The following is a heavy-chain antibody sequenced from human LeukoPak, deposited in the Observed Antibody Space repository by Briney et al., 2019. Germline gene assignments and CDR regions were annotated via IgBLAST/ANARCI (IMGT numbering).Heavy chain of an antibody. CDR1: GFAFSSYW. J-gene: IGHJ5*02. CDR3: ARKLERYCSGGSCYLANNWFDP. Sequence: GGSLRLSCATSGFAFSSYWMLWVRQAPGKGLVWVSRINSDGSSTSYADSVKGRFTISRDNAKNTLYLQMNSLRAEDTAVYYCARKLERYCSGGSCYLANNWFDPWGQGTLVTVSS. V-gene: IGHV3-74*01. D-gene: IGHD2-15*01. CDR2: INSDGSST.